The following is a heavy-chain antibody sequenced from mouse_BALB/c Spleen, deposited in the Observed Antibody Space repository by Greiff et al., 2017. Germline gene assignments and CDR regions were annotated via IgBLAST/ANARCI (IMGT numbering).Heavy chain of an antibody. Sequence: EVMLVESGGGLVQPGGSLRLSCATSGFTFTDYYMSWVRQPPGKALEWLGFIRNKANGYTTEYSASVKGRFTISRDNSQSILYLQMNTLRAEDSATYYCARDNGNYPYYFDYWGQGTTLTVSS. CDR2: IRNKANGYTT. CDR1: GFTFTDYY. CDR3: ARDNGNYPYYFDY. D-gene: IGHD2-1*01. J-gene: IGHJ2*01. V-gene: IGHV7-3*02.